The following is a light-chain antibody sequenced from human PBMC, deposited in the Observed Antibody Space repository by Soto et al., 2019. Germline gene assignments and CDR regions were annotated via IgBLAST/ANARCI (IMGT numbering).Light chain of an antibody. Sequence: IQLTQSPSSLSASVGDRVTITCRASQGISKYFAWYQQQPGKAPKLLIFAASILQTGVPSRFSGSGSGTDFTLTISSLQPEDFATYYCQQLNSYPFTFGGGTKVEIK. CDR1: QGISKY. J-gene: IGKJ4*01. CDR3: QQLNSYPFT. CDR2: AAS. V-gene: IGKV1-9*01.